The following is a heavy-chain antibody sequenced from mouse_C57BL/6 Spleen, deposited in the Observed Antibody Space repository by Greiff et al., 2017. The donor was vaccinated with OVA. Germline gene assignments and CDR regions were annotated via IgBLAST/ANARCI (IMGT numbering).Heavy chain of an antibody. V-gene: IGHV1-81*01. CDR1: GYTFTSYG. CDR3: ARGAYYSNLYYFDY. D-gene: IGHD2-5*01. CDR2: IYPRSGNT. J-gene: IGHJ2*01. Sequence: QVQLKESGAELARPGASVKLSCKASGYTFTSYGISWVKQRTGQGLEWIGEIYPRSGNTYYNEKFKGKATLTADKSSSTAYMELRSLTSEDSAVYFCARGAYYSNLYYFDYWGQGTTLTVSS.